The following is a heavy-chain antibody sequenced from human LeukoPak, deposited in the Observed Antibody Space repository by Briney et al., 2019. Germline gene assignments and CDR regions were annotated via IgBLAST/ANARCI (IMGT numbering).Heavy chain of an antibody. J-gene: IGHJ6*02. D-gene: IGHD2-15*01. V-gene: IGHV3-7*03. Sequence: GGSLRLSCAASGFTFSSYWMSWVRQAPGKGQEWVANIKQDGSEKYYVDSVKGRFTISRDNAKNSLYLQMNSLRAEDTAAYYCARVQCSGGSCSTRAYYYGMDVWGQGTTVTVSS. CDR3: ARVQCSGGSCSTRAYYYGMDV. CDR2: IKQDGSEK. CDR1: GFTFSSYW.